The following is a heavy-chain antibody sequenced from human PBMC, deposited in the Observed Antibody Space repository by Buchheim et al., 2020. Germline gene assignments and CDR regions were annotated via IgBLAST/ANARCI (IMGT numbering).Heavy chain of an antibody. D-gene: IGHD6-13*01. CDR1: GFSFSSNA. CDR2: ISGSGDAA. CDR3: VKDAAYSSSWSDFDY. Sequence: EVQLLESGGGLVQPGGSLRLSCAASGFSFSSNAMTWVRQAPGKGLEWVSVISGSGDAAPYADSVKGRFTISRANSKNTLYLQMNSLRAEDTAVYYCVKDAAYSSSWSDFDYWGQGTL. J-gene: IGHJ4*02. V-gene: IGHV3-23*01.